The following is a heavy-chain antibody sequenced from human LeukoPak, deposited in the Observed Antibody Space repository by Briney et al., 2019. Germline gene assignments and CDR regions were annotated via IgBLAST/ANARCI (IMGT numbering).Heavy chain of an antibody. CDR3: ARHRGEFGDSPPNIDY. Sequence: SETLSLTCTVSGGSITTSTYDWGWIRQPPGKGLEGIGSIYYSGSTYNNPSLKSRVTISVDMSKNQFSLRLSSVTAADTAVYYCARHRGEFGDSPPNIDYWGQGTLVTVSS. V-gene: IGHV4-39*01. D-gene: IGHD3-10*01. CDR2: IYYSGST. J-gene: IGHJ4*02. CDR1: GGSITTSTYD.